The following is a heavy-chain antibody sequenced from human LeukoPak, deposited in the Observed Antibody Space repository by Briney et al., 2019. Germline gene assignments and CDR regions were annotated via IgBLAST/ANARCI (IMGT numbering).Heavy chain of an antibody. Sequence: PGGSLRLSCAASGFTFSSYAMSWVRQAPGKGLEWVSAISGSGGSTYYADSVKGRFTISRDNSKNTLYPQMNSLRAEDTAVYYCAKDGGDSGYDFGFDYWGQGTLVTVSS. CDR3: AKDGGDSGYDFGFDY. J-gene: IGHJ4*02. D-gene: IGHD5-12*01. CDR2: ISGSGGST. V-gene: IGHV3-23*01. CDR1: GFTFSSYA.